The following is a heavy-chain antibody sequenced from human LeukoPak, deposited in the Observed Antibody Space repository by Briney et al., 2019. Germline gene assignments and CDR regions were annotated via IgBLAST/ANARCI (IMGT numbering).Heavy chain of an antibody. Sequence: SETLSLTCTVSGGSISTYYWSWIRQPPGKGLEWIGYIYYSGSTNYNPSLKSRVTISVDTSKNQFSLKLSSVTAADTAVYYCARGRAEYSSGWYSGLAFDYWGQGTLVTVSS. CDR3: ARGRAEYSSGWYSGLAFDY. CDR1: GGSISTYY. CDR2: IYYSGST. D-gene: IGHD6-19*01. J-gene: IGHJ4*02. V-gene: IGHV4-59*01.